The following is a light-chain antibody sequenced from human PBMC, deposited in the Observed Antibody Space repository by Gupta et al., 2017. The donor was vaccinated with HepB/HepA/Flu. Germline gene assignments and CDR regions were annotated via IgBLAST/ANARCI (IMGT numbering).Light chain of an antibody. Sequence: QSVLTQPPSASGTPGQRVTISCSGSSSNIGSNTVNWYQQLPGTAPKLLIYRNNQRPSGVPDRFSGSKSGNSASLAISGLQSEDEAEYYCAAWDDSLNGVVFGGGTKLTVL. CDR3: AAWDDSLNGVV. CDR1: SSNIGSNT. CDR2: RNN. V-gene: IGLV1-44*01. J-gene: IGLJ2*01.